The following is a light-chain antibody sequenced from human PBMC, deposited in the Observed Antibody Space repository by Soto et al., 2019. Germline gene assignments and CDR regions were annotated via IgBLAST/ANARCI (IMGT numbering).Light chain of an antibody. CDR2: GSS. V-gene: IGKV3-15*01. CDR3: QQYNDWPRT. CDR1: QLFSSN. J-gene: IGKJ5*01. Sequence: EIVMTQSPATLSVSPGESVTLSCRASQLFSSNLAWYQRRPGQAPRLLIYGSSTRATGVPPRFSGSPSGTEFTLTISSLQSEDFGVYYCQQYNDWPRTFGQGTRLQIK.